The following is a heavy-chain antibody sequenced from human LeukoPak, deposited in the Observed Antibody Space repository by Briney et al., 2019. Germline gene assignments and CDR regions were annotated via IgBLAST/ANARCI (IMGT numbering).Heavy chain of an antibody. J-gene: IGHJ2*01. CDR2: IYYSGST. V-gene: IGHV4-59*01. Sequence: SEALSLTCTVSGGSISSYYWSWIRQPPGKGLEWIGYIYYSGSTNYNPSLKSRVTISVDTSKNQFSLKLSSVTAADTAVYYCARDSMTFFDLWGRGTLVTVSS. D-gene: IGHD2-21*02. CDR3: ARDSMTFFDL. CDR1: GGSISSYY.